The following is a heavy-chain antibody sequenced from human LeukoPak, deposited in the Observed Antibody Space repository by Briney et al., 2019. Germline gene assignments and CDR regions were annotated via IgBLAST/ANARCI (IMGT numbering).Heavy chain of an antibody. CDR1: GYSISSTYY. Sequence: SETLSLTCTVSGYSISSTYYGAWIRQPPGKGLEWIATISHSGNTYYTPSLESRLTISLDTSKRHFSLRLSSVTAVDTAVYYCARVNAPVATFDYWGLGTLVAVSS. J-gene: IGHJ4*02. CDR3: ARVNAPVATFDY. V-gene: IGHV4-38-2*02. CDR2: ISHSGNT. D-gene: IGHD1-1*01.